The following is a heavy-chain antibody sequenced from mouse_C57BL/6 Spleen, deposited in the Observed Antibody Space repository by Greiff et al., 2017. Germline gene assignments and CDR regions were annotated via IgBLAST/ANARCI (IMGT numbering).Heavy chain of an antibody. CDR3: TRLKYYGSYYYAMDY. J-gene: IGHJ4*01. Sequence: VQLQQSGAELVRPGASVTLSCKASGYTFTDYEMHWVKQTPVHGLEWIGAIDPETGGTAYNQKFKGKAILTADKSSSTAYMELRSLTSEDSAVYYCTRLKYYGSYYYAMDYWGQGTSVTVSS. CDR2: IDPETGGT. CDR1: GYTFTDYE. V-gene: IGHV1-15*01. D-gene: IGHD1-1*01.